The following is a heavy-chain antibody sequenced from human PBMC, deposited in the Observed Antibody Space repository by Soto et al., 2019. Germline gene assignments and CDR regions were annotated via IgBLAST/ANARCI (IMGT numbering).Heavy chain of an antibody. CDR3: AKAGFSSGWSPSYFDY. V-gene: IGHV3-23*01. D-gene: IGHD6-19*01. CDR1: GFTFSSYA. J-gene: IGHJ4*02. Sequence: EVQLLESGGGLVQPGRSLRLSCAASGFTFSSYAMNWVRQAPGKGLERVSAMSGTGGSTYYADSVKGRFTISRDNSKNTLFLQMNSLRVEDTAVFYCAKAGFSSGWSPSYFDYWGQGNLVTVSS. CDR2: MSGTGGST.